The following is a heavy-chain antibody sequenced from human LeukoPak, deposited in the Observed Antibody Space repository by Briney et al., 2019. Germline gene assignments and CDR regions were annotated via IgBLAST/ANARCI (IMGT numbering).Heavy chain of an antibody. CDR3: ARRSGYDLTFDY. Sequence: SETLSLTCTVSGGSISSSSYYWSWIRQPPGKGLEWIGSIYYSGSTYYNPSLRSRVTISVDTSKNQFSLKLSSVTAADTAVYYCARRSGYDLTFDYWGQGTLVTVSS. CDR2: IYYSGST. J-gene: IGHJ4*02. CDR1: GGSISSSSYY. D-gene: IGHD5-12*01. V-gene: IGHV4-39*01.